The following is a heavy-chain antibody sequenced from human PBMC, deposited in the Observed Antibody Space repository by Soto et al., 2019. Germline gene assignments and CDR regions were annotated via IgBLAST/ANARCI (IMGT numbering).Heavy chain of an antibody. CDR1: GGSISSYY. J-gene: IGHJ6*03. V-gene: IGHV4-59*01. D-gene: IGHD6-13*01. CDR2: IYYSGST. CDR3: ARVSSSWYMYYYYYMDV. Sequence: SETLSLTCTVSGGSISSYYWSWIRQPPGKGLEWIGYIYYSGSTNYNPSLKSRVTISVDTSKNQFSLKLSSVTAADTAVHYCARVSSSWYMYYYYYMDVWGKGTTVTVSS.